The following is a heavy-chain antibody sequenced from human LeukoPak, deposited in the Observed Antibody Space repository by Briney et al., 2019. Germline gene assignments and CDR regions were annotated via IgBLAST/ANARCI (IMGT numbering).Heavy chain of an antibody. CDR1: GYSISSDYY. CDR3: ARHVFWSGYYPYYMDV. Sequence: SETLSLTCAVSGYSISSDYYWGWIRQPPGKGLEWIGSIYHSGITYYNPSLKSRVTISVDASKDQFSLKLSSVTAADTAVYYCARHVFWSGYYPYYMDVWGKGTTVTVSS. D-gene: IGHD3-3*01. V-gene: IGHV4-38-2*01. J-gene: IGHJ6*03. CDR2: IYHSGIT.